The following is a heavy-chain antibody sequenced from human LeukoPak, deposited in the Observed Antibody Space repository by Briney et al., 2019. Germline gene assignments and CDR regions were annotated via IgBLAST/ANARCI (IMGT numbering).Heavy chain of an antibody. V-gene: IGHV3-23*01. CDR1: GFTFSSYA. CDR2: ISGSDGST. Sequence: GGSLRPSCAASGFTFSSYAMSWVRQAPGKGLEWVSGISGSDGSTHYADSVKGRFTISRDNSKNTLYLHLNSLGADDTAVYFRAKVASYSRSEYGSGSYDSWGQGTLVTVSS. D-gene: IGHD3-10*01. J-gene: IGHJ4*02. CDR3: AKVASYSRSEYGSGSYDS.